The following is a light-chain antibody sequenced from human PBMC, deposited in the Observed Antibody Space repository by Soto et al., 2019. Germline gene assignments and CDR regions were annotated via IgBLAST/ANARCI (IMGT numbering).Light chain of an antibody. Sequence: QSALTQPASVSGSPGQSITISCTGTSSDVGGYNYVSWYQQHPGNAPKLMIFDVNSRPSGVSNRFSGSKSGNTASLTISGLQAEDEADYYCSSYTSSSALILFGGGTKLTV. CDR1: SSDVGGYNY. CDR3: SSYTSSSALIL. V-gene: IGLV2-14*03. CDR2: DVN. J-gene: IGLJ2*01.